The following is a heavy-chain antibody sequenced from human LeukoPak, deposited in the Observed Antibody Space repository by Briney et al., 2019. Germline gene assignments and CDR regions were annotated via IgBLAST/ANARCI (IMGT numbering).Heavy chain of an antibody. J-gene: IGHJ4*02. CDR2: IIPILGIA. CDR1: GGTFSSYA. CDR3: ARDRGGGSCYYY. D-gene: IGHD2-15*01. V-gene: IGHV1-69*04. Sequence: GSSVKVSCKASGGTFSSYAISWVRQAPGQGLEWMGRIIPILGIANYAQKFQGRVTITADKSTSTAYMELSSLGSEDTAVYYCARDRGGGSCYYYWGQGTLVTVSS.